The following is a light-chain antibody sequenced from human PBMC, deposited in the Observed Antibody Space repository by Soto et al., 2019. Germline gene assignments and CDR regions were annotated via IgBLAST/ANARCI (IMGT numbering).Light chain of an antibody. J-gene: IGKJ1*01. CDR3: LQHNVFPRT. V-gene: IGKV1-17*01. Sequence: DIQMNQSPSSLSASVGDRGTITCRASQAIRKDLAWYQQKRGRAPKRXIYGSSSLQSGVPSRFSGRGSGTEFTLTISSLQPEDFATYYCLQHNVFPRTFGQGTKVDIK. CDR1: QAIRKD. CDR2: GSS.